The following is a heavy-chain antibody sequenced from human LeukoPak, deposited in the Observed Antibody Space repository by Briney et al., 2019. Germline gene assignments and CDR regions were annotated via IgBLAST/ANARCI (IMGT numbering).Heavy chain of an antibody. CDR2: IYYSGST. Sequence: SETLSLTCAVYGGSFSGYYWSWIRQTPGKGLEWIGSIYYSGSTYHNPSLKSRVTISVDTSKNQFSLKLSSVTVADTAVYYCARNRYYYGSGNYGVPNWFDPWGQGTLVTVSS. CDR3: ARNRYYYGSGNYGVPNWFDP. D-gene: IGHD3-10*01. CDR1: GGSFSGYY. J-gene: IGHJ5*02. V-gene: IGHV4-34*01.